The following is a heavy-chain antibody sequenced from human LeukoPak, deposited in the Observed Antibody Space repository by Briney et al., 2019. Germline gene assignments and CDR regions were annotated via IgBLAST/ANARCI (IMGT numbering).Heavy chain of an antibody. V-gene: IGHV4-59*08. CDR3: ARHTKPLWFGDAYKPYYFDY. CDR1: GGSISSYY. Sequence: SETLSLTCTVSGGSISSYYWSWIRQPPGKGLEWIGYIYYSGSTNYNPSLKSRVTISVDTSKNQFSLKLSSVTAADTVVYYCARHTKPLWFGDAYKPYYFDYWGQGTLVTVSS. CDR2: IYYSGST. D-gene: IGHD3-10*01. J-gene: IGHJ4*02.